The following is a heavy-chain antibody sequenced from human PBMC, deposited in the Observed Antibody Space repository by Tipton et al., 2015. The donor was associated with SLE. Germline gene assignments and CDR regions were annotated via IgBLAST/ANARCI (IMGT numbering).Heavy chain of an antibody. Sequence: LRLSCTVSGGPISSYYWAWIRQPAGKGLEWIGRIYTGGYTKYNPSFENRVTVDASKDQFSLKLSSVTAADTAVYYCVICSPAGCAYFDYWGQGRLVTVSS. V-gene: IGHV4-4*07. CDR3: VICSPAGCAYFDY. CDR2: IYTGGYT. CDR1: GGPISSYY. J-gene: IGHJ4*02. D-gene: IGHD2-15*01.